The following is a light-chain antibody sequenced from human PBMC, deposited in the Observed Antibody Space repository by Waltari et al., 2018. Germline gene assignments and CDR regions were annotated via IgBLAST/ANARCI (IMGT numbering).Light chain of an antibody. J-gene: IGLJ3*02. Sequence: YVLTPPPSVSVDPGKTARLTCGGANIGSKSANWYQQKPGQAPVLVMFYDSDRPSEIPERFSGSNSGNTATLTISWVEAGDEADYHCQVWDDVTDSGVFGGGTKLTVL. V-gene: IGLV3-21*04. CDR2: YDS. CDR1: NIGSKS. CDR3: QVWDDVTDSGV.